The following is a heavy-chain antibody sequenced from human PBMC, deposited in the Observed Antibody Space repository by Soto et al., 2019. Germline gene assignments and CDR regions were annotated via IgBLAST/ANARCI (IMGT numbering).Heavy chain of an antibody. CDR2: ISSSSSYI. CDR3: ARDAPLYCSGGSCYSTGTRYYGMDV. D-gene: IGHD2-15*01. CDR1: GFTSSSYS. Sequence: GSLRLSCAASGFTSSSYSMNWVRQAPGKGLEWVSSISSSSSYIYYADSVKGRFTTSRDNAKNSLYLQMNSLRAEDTAVYYCARDAPLYCSGGSCYSTGTRYYGMDVWGQGTTVTVSS. V-gene: IGHV3-21*01. J-gene: IGHJ6*02.